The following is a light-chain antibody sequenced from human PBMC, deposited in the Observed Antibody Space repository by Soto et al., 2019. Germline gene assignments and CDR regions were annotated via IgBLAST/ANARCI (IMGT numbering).Light chain of an antibody. J-gene: IGKJ1*01. CDR3: QDYNSDPWT. CDR2: DAS. Sequence: DIEMTQSPSTLSASVGDRITITCRASQTIRRWLARYQQRPGKAPKVLIYDASTLESGVPARFSGSGSETEFTLTISSLQPEDSATYYCQDYNSDPWTFGQGTKVEIK. CDR1: QTIRRW. V-gene: IGKV1-5*01.